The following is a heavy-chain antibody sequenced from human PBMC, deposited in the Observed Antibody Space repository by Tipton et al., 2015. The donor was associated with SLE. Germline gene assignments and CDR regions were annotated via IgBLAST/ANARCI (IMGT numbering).Heavy chain of an antibody. D-gene: IGHD6-25*01. CDR1: GFTFISYA. CDR3: AKGLRTGSDYIRRDAFHM. Sequence: SLRLSCTVSGFTFISYATRWVRPAPGKGLEWVSGIDTSGVYTYYPDPMTGRFTMSRDNSRNTVYLQMNSLRAEDAAVYYCAKGLRTGSDYIRRDAFHMWGQGTLVTVSS. J-gene: IGHJ3*02. CDR2: IDTSGVYT. V-gene: IGHV3-23*01.